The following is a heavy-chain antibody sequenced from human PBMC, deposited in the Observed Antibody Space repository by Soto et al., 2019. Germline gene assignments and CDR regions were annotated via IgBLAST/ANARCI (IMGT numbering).Heavy chain of an antibody. V-gene: IGHV4-31*03. Sequence: QVHLQESCPGLVKPSQTLSLTCTVSGGSLTSNGYYWSWIRQRPEKGLEWLGYIYYSGTTHFNPSLKSRLSISMDTSNNQFSLNLTSVTAADTAVYFCARDLLYRAVFEIWGQGTLVTVSA. CDR2: IYYSGTT. D-gene: IGHD3-3*01. J-gene: IGHJ3*02. CDR3: ARDLLYRAVFEI. CDR1: GGSLTSNGYY.